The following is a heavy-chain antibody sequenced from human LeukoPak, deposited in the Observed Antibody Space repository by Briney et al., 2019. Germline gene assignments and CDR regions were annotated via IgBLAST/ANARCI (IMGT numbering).Heavy chain of an antibody. V-gene: IGHV4-39*07. D-gene: IGHD2-15*01. J-gene: IGHJ6*02. CDR1: GGSISSSSYY. Sequence: SETLSLTCTVSGGSISSSSYYWGWIRQPPGKGLEWIGSIYYSGSTYYNPSLKSRVTISVDRSKNQFSLKLSSVTAADTAVYYCARGRGGSPMEYYGMDVWGQGTTVTVSS. CDR3: ARGRGGSPMEYYGMDV. CDR2: IYYSGST.